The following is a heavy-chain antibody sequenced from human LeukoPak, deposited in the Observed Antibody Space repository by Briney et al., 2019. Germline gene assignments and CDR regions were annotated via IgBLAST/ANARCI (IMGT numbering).Heavy chain of an antibody. CDR2: IRRRAYGGAA. CDR1: GFAFDDFA. V-gene: IGHV3-49*04. J-gene: IGHJ4*02. Sequence: GQSLRLSCTTSGFAFDDFAMSWVRQPAGKGLEWVGFIRRRAYGGAAEYAASVKGRFIISRDDSKGIAYLQMNSLKTEATAVYYCSRNGLVDFDYWGQGSRVIVSP. CDR3: SRNGLVDFDY.